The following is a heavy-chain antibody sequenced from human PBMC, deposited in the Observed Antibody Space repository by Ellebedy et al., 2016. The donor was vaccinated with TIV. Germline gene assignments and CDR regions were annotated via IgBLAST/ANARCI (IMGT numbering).Heavy chain of an antibody. J-gene: IGHJ4*02. Sequence: GESLKISCAASGFTFGNYAMARVRQAPGKGLEWVSAIGGRIEYTFYIDSVRGRFTTCRDNSKNTLYLQMKSLRDEDTAVYYCAKELVSRSSLTLNYWGQGTLVTVSS. CDR3: AKELVSRSSLTLNY. D-gene: IGHD6-19*01. CDR2: IGGRIEYT. CDR1: GFTFGNYA. V-gene: IGHV3-23*01.